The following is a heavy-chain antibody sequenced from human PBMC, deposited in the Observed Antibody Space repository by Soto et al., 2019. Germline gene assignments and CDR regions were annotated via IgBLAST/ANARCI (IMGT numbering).Heavy chain of an antibody. D-gene: IGHD6-13*01. Sequence: QVQLVQSGAEVKKPGSSVKVSCKASGGTFSSYTSSWVRQAPGQGLEWMGRIIPILGIANYAQKFQGRVTSTADKSTSTAYMELSSLRSEDTAVYYCSREKLAPQYSSSWYDCDYWGQGTLVTVSS. CDR1: GGTFSSYT. V-gene: IGHV1-69*08. J-gene: IGHJ4*02. CDR3: SREKLAPQYSSSWYDCDY. CDR2: IIPILGIA.